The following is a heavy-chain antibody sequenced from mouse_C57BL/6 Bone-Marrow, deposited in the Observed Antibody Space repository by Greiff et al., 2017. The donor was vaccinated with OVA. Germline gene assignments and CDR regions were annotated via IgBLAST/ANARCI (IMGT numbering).Heavy chain of an antibody. CDR3: AREDY. J-gene: IGHJ3*01. Sequence: DVKLQESGPGLVKPSQSLSLTCSVTGYSITSGYYWNWIRQFPGNKLEWMGYISYDGSNNYNPSLKNRISITRDTSKNQFFLKLNSVTTEDTATYYCAREDYWGQGTLVTVSA. V-gene: IGHV3-6*01. CDR1: GYSITSGYY. CDR2: ISYDGSN.